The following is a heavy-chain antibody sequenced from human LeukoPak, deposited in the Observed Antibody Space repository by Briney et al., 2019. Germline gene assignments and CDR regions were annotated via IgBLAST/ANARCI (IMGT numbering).Heavy chain of an antibody. Sequence: SETLSLTCAVYGGSFSGYYWSWIRQPPGKGLEWIGEINHSGSTNYNPSLKSRVTISVDTSKNQFSLKLSSVTAADTAVYYCARGVTYYDFWSGYQYYLDYWGQGTLVTVSS. CDR3: ARGVTYYDFWSGYQYYLDY. D-gene: IGHD3-3*01. V-gene: IGHV4-34*01. J-gene: IGHJ4*02. CDR2: INHSGST. CDR1: GGSFSGYY.